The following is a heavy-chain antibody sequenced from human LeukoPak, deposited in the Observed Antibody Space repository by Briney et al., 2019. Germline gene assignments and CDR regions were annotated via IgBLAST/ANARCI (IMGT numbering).Heavy chain of an antibody. CDR1: GFTVSSNY. Sequence: PGGSLRLSCAASGFTVSSNYMSWVRQAPGKGLEWVSVIYSGGSTYYADSVKGRFTISRDNSKNTLYLQMNSLRAEDTAVYYCARGAYYDSSGYYSGPYYYYGMDVWGQGTTVTVSS. J-gene: IGHJ6*02. CDR2: IYSGGST. D-gene: IGHD3-22*01. CDR3: ARGAYYDSSGYYSGPYYYYGMDV. V-gene: IGHV3-66*01.